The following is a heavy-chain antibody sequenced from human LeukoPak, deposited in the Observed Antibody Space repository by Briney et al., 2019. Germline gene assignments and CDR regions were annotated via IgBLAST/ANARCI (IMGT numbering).Heavy chain of an antibody. V-gene: IGHV4-39*01. J-gene: IGHJ6*02. CDR2: IYYSGST. D-gene: IGHD4-17*01. CDR3: ARGNGDYAALSGYYYYGMDV. Sequence: SETLSLTCTVSGGSISSSSYYWGWIRQPPGKGLEWIGSIYYSGSTYYNPSLKSRVTISVDTSKNQFSLKLSSVTAADTAVYYCARGNGDYAALSGYYYYGMDVWGQGTTVTVSS. CDR1: GGSISSSSYY.